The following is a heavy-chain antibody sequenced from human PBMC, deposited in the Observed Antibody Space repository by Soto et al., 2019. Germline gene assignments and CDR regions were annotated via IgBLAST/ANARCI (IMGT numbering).Heavy chain of an antibody. CDR3: ARDGGKSGFYDAFDI. CDR2: VSYVGDNK. Sequence: GGSLRLSCGGSGFTFRSYSFHWVRQAPGRGLEWVALVSYVGDNKYYVESVKGRFTISRDNLKNTVYLQMDSLTADDTAVYYCARDGGKSGFYDAFDIWGQGTVVSVSS. V-gene: IGHV3-30*01. CDR1: GFTFRSYS. J-gene: IGHJ3*02. D-gene: IGHD1-26*01.